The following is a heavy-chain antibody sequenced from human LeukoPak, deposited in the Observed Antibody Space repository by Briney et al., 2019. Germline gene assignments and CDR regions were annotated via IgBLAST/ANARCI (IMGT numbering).Heavy chain of an antibody. V-gene: IGHV3-21*01. CDR2: IGKTSRDM. CDR1: GFGFSTST. CDR3: VRGDNRDY. D-gene: IGHD1-14*01. Sequence: AGGSLRLSCAASGFGFSTSTMNWVRQAPGKGLEWISSIGKTSRDMYYADSVRGRFTISRDNAKNSLFLLMNSLRVEDTSVYYCVRGDNRDYWGQGTLVTVSS. J-gene: IGHJ4*02.